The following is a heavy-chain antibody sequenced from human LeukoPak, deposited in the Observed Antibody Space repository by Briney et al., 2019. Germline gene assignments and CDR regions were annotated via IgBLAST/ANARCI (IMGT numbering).Heavy chain of an antibody. CDR3: ALPADGQLWSLHDAFDI. Sequence: ASVKVSCKASGYTFTSYGISWVRQAPGQGLEWMGRIIPIFGTANYAQKFQGRVTITTDESTSTAYMELSSLRSEDTAVYYCALPADGQLWSLHDAFDIWGQGTMVTVSS. D-gene: IGHD5-18*01. J-gene: IGHJ3*02. CDR2: IIPIFGTA. CDR1: GYTFTSYG. V-gene: IGHV1-69*05.